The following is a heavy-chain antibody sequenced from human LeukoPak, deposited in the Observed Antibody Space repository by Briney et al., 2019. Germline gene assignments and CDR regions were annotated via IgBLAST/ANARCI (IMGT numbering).Heavy chain of an antibody. CDR1: GGSISSGGYY. V-gene: IGHV4-31*03. J-gene: IGHJ4*02. CDR3: ARESRCGGDCYRIDY. Sequence: PSQTLSLTCTVSGGSISSGGYYWSWIRQHPGTGLEWIGYIYYSGSTYYNPSLKSRVTISVDTSKNQFSLKLSSVTAADTAVYYCARESRCGGDCYRIDYWGQGTLVTVSS. CDR2: IYYSGST. D-gene: IGHD2-21*02.